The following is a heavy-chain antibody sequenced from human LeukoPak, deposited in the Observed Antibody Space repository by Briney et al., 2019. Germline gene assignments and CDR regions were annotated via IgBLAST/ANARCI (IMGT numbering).Heavy chain of an antibody. CDR2: IWYDGSKN. CDR1: GFTFRNYG. D-gene: IGHD2-2*02. V-gene: IGHV3-33*01. J-gene: IGHJ4*02. CDR3: ARAPYTTGRSFYFDS. Sequence: HPGGSLRLSCAASGFTFRNYGMHWVRQAPGKGLEWVPNIWYDGSKNYYADSVKGRFTISRDNFNNMLYLQMNSLRAEDTALYYCARAPYTTGRSFYFDSWGQGTLVTVSS.